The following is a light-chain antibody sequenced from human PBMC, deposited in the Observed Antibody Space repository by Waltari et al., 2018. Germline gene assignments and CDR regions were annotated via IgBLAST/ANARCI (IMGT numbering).Light chain of an antibody. CDR2: GAS. J-gene: IGKJ2*02. CDR3: QQYNTWPPST. Sequence: EIVMTQSPAALSVSPGERATLSCRASQSISNNLAWYQHQPGQPPRLLISGASTRATGFPARFSGSGSGTEFTLTISSLQSEDSAIYFCQQYNTWPPSTFGQGTKLEIK. V-gene: IGKV3-15*01. CDR1: QSISNN.